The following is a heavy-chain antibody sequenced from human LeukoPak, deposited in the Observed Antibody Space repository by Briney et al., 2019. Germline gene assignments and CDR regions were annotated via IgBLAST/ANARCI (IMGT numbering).Heavy chain of an antibody. Sequence: SETLSLTCTVSGGSLSSYYWSWIRQPPGKGLEWIGYISYSGSTNYNPSLKSRVTISVDTSKNQFSLKLRSMSSMTAADTAVYYCARENIVVVPAANGTYWFDPWGQGTLVTVSS. CDR3: ARENIVVVPAANGTYWFDP. CDR1: GGSLSSYY. D-gene: IGHD2-2*01. J-gene: IGHJ5*02. V-gene: IGHV4-59*01. CDR2: ISYSGST.